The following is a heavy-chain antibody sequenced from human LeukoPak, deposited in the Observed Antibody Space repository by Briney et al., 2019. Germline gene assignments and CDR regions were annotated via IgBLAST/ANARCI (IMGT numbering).Heavy chain of an antibody. CDR3: AKHRFLEWLLWDYFDY. V-gene: IGHV3-23*01. Sequence: PGGSLRLSCAASGFTFSSYAMSWVRQAPGKGLEWDSAISGSGGSTYYADSVKGRFTISRDNSKNTLYLQMNSLRAEDTAVYYCAKHRFLEWLLWDYFDYWGQGTLVTVSS. CDR1: GFTFSSYA. J-gene: IGHJ4*02. CDR2: ISGSGGST. D-gene: IGHD3-3*01.